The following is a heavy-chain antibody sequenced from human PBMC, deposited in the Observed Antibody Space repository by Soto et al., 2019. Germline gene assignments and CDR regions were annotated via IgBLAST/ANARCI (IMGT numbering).Heavy chain of an antibody. J-gene: IGHJ4*02. Sequence: SVKVSCKASGYTFSFYTINWVRQAPGLGLEWMGRVNPILSMSNYAQKFQGRVTITADESTSTAYMELSSLRSEDTAVYYCARDGYCSGGSCYPNIDYWGQGTLVTVSS. D-gene: IGHD2-15*01. CDR3: ARDGYCSGGSCYPNIDY. CDR2: VNPILSMS. CDR1: GYTFSFYT. V-gene: IGHV1-69*04.